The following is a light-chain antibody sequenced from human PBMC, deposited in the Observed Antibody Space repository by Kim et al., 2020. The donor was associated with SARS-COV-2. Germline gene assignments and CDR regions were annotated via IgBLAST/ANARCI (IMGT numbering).Light chain of an antibody. Sequence: QSALTQPASVSGSPVQSITISCTGTSSDVGGYNYVSWYQQHPGKAPKLMIYDVSKRPSGVSNRFSGSKSGNTASLTISGLQAEDEADYYCSSYTSSSTVFGGGTQLTVL. CDR3: SSYTSSSTV. V-gene: IGLV2-14*01. J-gene: IGLJ2*01. CDR2: DVS. CDR1: SSDVGGYNY.